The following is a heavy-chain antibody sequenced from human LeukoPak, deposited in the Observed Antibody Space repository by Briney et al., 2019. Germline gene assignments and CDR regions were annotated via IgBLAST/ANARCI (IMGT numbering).Heavy chain of an antibody. V-gene: IGHV3-23*01. CDR3: AKPSGDYDYFDY. CDR1: GFAFSTYA. CDR2: ICGSGDKT. D-gene: IGHD3-22*01. J-gene: IGHJ4*02. Sequence: GGSLRLSCAASGFAFSTYALTWVRQTPGKGPEWVSGICGSGDKTYYADSVKGRFTISRDNSKNTMFLQMNNLRVEDTATYYCAKPSGDYDYFDYWGQGALVTVSS.